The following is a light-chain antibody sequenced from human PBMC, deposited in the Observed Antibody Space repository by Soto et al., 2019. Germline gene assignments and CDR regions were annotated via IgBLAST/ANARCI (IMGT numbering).Light chain of an antibody. CDR1: QAISNY. CDR3: QKFNSSPWT. Sequence: DIQMTQSPSSLPASVGDRVTITCRASQAISNYVAWYQQRPGQVPKLLIYSASTLHSGFPSRFSGSGSGTDFTLTISSLQPEDVGTYYCQKFNSSPWTFGQGTRVE. CDR2: SAS. J-gene: IGKJ1*01. V-gene: IGKV1-27*01.